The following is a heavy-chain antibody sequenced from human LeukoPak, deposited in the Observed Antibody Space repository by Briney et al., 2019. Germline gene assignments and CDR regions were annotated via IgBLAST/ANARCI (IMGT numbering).Heavy chain of an antibody. Sequence: PSETLSLTCTVSGGSISNKYWSWIRQPPGKGLEWIGYIYYSGSTNYNPSLKSRVTISVDTSKNQFSLKLSSVTAADTAVYYCARTLGPNWFDPWGQGTLVTVSS. CDR3: ARTLGPNWFDP. J-gene: IGHJ5*02. V-gene: IGHV4-59*01. CDR2: IYYSGST. CDR1: GGSISNKY.